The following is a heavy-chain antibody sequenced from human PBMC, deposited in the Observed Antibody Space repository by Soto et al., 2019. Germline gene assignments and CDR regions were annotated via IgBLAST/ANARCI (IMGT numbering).Heavy chain of an antibody. J-gene: IGHJ6*02. V-gene: IGHV3-48*02. CDR3: ARDRIPGIAGIYYYGMYV. Sequence: PGGSLRLSCAASGFTFSSYSMNWVRQAPGEGLEWVSYISSSSSTIYYADSVKGRFTISRDNAKNSLYLQMNSLRDEDTAVYYCARDRIPGIAGIYYYGMYVWGQGTTVTVSS. CDR1: GFTFSSYS. CDR2: ISSSSSTI. D-gene: IGHD6-13*01.